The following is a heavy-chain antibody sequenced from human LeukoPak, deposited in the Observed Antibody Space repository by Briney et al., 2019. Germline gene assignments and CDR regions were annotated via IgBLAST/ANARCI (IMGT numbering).Heavy chain of an antibody. CDR1: GYTFTGYY. D-gene: IGHD6-13*01. Sequence: ASVKVSCKASGYTFTGYYMHWVRQAPGQGLEWMGWINPNSGGTNYAQKFQGRVTMTRDTSISTAYMELSRLRSEDTAVYYCAREGMSSSWYVTSWGQGALVTVSS. V-gene: IGHV1-2*02. CDR3: AREGMSSSWYVTS. CDR2: INPNSGGT. J-gene: IGHJ4*02.